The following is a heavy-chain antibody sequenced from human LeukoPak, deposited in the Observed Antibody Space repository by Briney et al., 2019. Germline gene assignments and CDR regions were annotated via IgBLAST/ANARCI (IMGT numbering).Heavy chain of an antibody. Sequence: GGSLRLSCAASGFTFNNYAMSWVRQAPGKGLEWVSAISGSGGSTYYADSVKGRFTISRDNSKNTPYLQMNSLRAEDTAVYYCVKEHYYDSSGYSDYWGQGTLVTVSS. CDR3: VKEHYYDSSGYSDY. V-gene: IGHV3-23*01. D-gene: IGHD3-22*01. CDR1: GFTFNNYA. CDR2: ISGSGGST. J-gene: IGHJ4*02.